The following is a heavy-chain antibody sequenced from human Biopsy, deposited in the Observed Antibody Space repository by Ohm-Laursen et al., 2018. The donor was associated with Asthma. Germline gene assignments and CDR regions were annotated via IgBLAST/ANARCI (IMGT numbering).Heavy chain of an antibody. V-gene: IGHV1-69*13. CDR3: ARDRVSSPIRHGSGSYYLYNWFDP. CDR2: IIPIFGTA. CDR1: GDSFSNYA. D-gene: IGHD3-10*01. Sequence: SVKVSCKASGDSFSNYAISWVRQAPGQGLEWMGGIIPIFGTANYAQRFQGRVTITADESTSTAYMELSSLRSEDTAVYYCARDRVSSPIRHGSGSYYLYNWFDPWGQGTLVTVSS. J-gene: IGHJ5*02.